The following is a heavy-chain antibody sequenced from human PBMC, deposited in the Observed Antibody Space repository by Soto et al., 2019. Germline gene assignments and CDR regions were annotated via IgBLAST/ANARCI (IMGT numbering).Heavy chain of an antibody. D-gene: IGHD6-13*01. J-gene: IGHJ4*02. Sequence: VGSLRLSCAASGFTFSSYAMSWVRQAPGKGLEWVSAISGSGGSTYYADSVKGRFTISRDNSKNTLYLQMNSLRAEDTAVYYCAKDQWEAGSFDYWGQGTLVTVSS. V-gene: IGHV3-23*01. CDR1: GFTFSSYA. CDR3: AKDQWEAGSFDY. CDR2: ISGSGGST.